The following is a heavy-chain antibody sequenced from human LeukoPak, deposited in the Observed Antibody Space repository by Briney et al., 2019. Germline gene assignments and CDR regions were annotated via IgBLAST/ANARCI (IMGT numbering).Heavy chain of an antibody. CDR1: GFIFSSYS. D-gene: IGHD2-2*01. CDR3: AKVPTPIVVPAALYFDY. V-gene: IGHV3-23*01. CDR2: ISGSGGST. J-gene: IGHJ4*02. Sequence: PGGSLRLSCAASGFIFSSYSMSWVRQAPGKGLEWVSAISGSGGSTYYADSVKGRFTISRDNSKNTLYLQMNSLRAEDTAVYYCAKVPTPIVVPAALYFDYWGQGTLVTVSS.